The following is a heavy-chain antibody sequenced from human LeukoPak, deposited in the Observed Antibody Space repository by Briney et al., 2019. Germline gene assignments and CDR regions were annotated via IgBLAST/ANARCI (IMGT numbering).Heavy chain of an antibody. J-gene: IGHJ6*03. D-gene: IGHD3-3*01. Sequence: TLSLTCTVSGGSISSGAYYWSWIRQPPGKGLEWIGYIYYSASTYYNPSLKSRVTISVDTSKNQFSLKLSSVTAADTAVYYCARYKTPPPGITIFGVVSSYYYYYMDVWGKGTTVTVSS. CDR3: ARYKTPPPGITIFGVVSSYYYYYMDV. V-gene: IGHV4-30-4*08. CDR1: GGSISSGAYY. CDR2: IYYSAST.